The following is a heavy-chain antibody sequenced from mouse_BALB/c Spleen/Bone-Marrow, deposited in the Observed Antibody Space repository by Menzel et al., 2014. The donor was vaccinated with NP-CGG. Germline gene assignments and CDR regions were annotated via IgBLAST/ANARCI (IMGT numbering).Heavy chain of an antibody. D-gene: IGHD2-4*01. CDR3: ARDYDYGNYAMDY. CDR2: INPYNGGT. CDR1: GYSFTGYS. Sequence: EVQLQQSGPELVKPGASMKISCKASGYSFTGYSINWVKQSHGQNLEWIGLINPYNGGTSYNQKFKGKATITVDKSSSTAYMELLSLTSEDSAVYYCARDYDYGNYAMDYWGQGTSVTVSS. V-gene: IGHV1-31*01. J-gene: IGHJ4*01.